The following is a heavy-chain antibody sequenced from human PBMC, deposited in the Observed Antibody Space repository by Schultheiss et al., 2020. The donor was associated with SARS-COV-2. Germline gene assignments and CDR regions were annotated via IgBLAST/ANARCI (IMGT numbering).Heavy chain of an antibody. V-gene: IGHV7-4-1*01. Sequence: ASVKVSCKASGYTFTSYGISWVRQAPGQGLEWMGWINTNTGNPTYAQGFTGRFVFSLDTSVSTAYLQICSLKAEDTAVYYCAITGGNNYYYYGMDVWGQGTTVTVSS. CDR2: INTNTGNP. J-gene: IGHJ6*02. D-gene: IGHD4-23*01. CDR3: AITGGNNYYYYGMDV. CDR1: GYTFTSYG.